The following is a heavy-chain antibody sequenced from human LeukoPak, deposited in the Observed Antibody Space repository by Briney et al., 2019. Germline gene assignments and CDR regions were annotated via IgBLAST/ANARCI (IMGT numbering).Heavy chain of an antibody. CDR1: GFTFSSYA. Sequence: GGSLRLSCAASGFTFSSYAMSWVRQAPGKGLEWVSAISASGGSTYYADSVKGRFTISRDNSKNTLYLQMNSLRAEDTAVYYCAKSLGVRDYYYDSSGYYYFDYWGQGTLVTVSS. J-gene: IGHJ4*02. D-gene: IGHD3-22*01. V-gene: IGHV3-23*01. CDR2: ISASGGST. CDR3: AKSLGVRDYYYDSSGYYYFDY.